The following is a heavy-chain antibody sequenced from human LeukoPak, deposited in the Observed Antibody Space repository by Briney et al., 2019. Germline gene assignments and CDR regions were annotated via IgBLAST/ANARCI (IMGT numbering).Heavy chain of an antibody. D-gene: IGHD6-6*01. CDR1: GFTFSSYA. CDR3: ARPWYSSSSIGVYYYGMDV. J-gene: IGHJ6*02. Sequence: GGSLRLSCAASGFTFSSYAIHWVRQAPGKGLEWVTVISYDGSNKYYADSVKGRFTISRDNSKNTVYLQMNSLRAEDTAVYYCARPWYSSSSIGVYYYGMDVWGQGTTVIVSS. CDR2: ISYDGSNK. V-gene: IGHV3-30-3*01.